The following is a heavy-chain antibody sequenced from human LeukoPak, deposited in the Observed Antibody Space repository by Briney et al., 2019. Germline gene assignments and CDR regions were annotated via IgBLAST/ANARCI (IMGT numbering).Heavy chain of an antibody. V-gene: IGHV3-30*18. CDR3: AKDRLLWFGELIPAGGMDV. D-gene: IGHD3-10*01. CDR2: ISYDGSNK. Sequence: GRSLRLSCAASGFTFSSYGMHWVRQAPGKGLEWVAVISYDGSNKYYADSVKGRFTISRDNSKNTLYLQMNSLRAEDTAVYYCAKDRLLWFGELIPAGGMDVWGQGTTVTVSS. CDR1: GFTFSSYG. J-gene: IGHJ6*02.